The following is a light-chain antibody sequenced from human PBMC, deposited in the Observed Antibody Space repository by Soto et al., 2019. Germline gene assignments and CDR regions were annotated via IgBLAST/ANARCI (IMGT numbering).Light chain of an antibody. CDR1: QSVSIK. CDR3: QQRWT. V-gene: IGKV3D-15*01. J-gene: IGKJ1*01. CDR2: GAS. Sequence: EIVMTQSPATLSVSPVERATLSCRASQSVSIKLAWYQQKPGQAPRLLIYGASSRATGIPDRFSGSGSGTDFTLTISSLEPEDFAVYYCQQRWTFGQGTKVDIK.